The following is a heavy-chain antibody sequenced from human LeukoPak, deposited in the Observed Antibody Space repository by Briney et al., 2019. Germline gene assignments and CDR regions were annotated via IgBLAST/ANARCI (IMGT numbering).Heavy chain of an antibody. CDR1: GYTFTGYY. CDR3: AIYDSSGYYGY. J-gene: IGHJ4*02. Sequence: ASVKVSCKTSGYTFTGYYVNWVRQAPGQGLEWMGWISAYNGNTNYAQKLQGRVTMTTDTSTSTAYMELRSLRSEDTAVYYCAIYDSSGYYGYWGQGTLVTVSS. D-gene: IGHD3-22*01. CDR2: ISAYNGNT. V-gene: IGHV1-18*04.